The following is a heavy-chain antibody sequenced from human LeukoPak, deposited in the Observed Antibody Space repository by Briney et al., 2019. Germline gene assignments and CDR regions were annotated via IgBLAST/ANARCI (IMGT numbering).Heavy chain of an antibody. Sequence: SETLSLTCTVSGGSISSYYWSWIRQPPGKGLEWIGYIYYSGSTNYNPSLKSRVAISVDTSKNQFSLKLSSVTAADTAVYYCARDLGYSYGYAFDIWGQGTMVTVSS. D-gene: IGHD5-18*01. CDR1: GGSISSYY. CDR3: ARDLGYSYGYAFDI. V-gene: IGHV4-59*12. J-gene: IGHJ3*02. CDR2: IYYSGST.